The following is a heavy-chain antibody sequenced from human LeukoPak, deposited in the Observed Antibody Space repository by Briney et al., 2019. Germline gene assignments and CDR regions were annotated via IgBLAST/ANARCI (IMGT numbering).Heavy chain of an antibody. V-gene: IGHV4-39*01. CDR2: IYYSGST. D-gene: IGHD3-22*01. J-gene: IGHJ4*02. Sequence: SETLSLTCTVSGGSISSSSYYWGWIRQPPGKGLEWIGSIYYSGSTYYNPSLKSRVTISVDTPKNQFSLKLSSVTAADTAVYYCASVTMIVVVIDYWGQGTLVTVSS. CDR3: ASVTMIVVVIDY. CDR1: GGSISSSSYY.